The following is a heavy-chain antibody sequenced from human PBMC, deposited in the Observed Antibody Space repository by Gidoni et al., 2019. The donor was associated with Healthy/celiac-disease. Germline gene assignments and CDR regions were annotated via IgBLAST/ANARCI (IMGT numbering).Heavy chain of an antibody. V-gene: IGHV3-33*01. J-gene: IGHJ3*02. D-gene: IGHD1-1*01. Sequence: QVQLVESGGGVVQPGRSLRLSCAASGFTFSSYGMHWVRQAPGKGLEWVAVIWYDGSNKYYADSVKGRFTISRDNSKNTLYLQMNSLRVEDTAVYYCARDYGTTIVNAFDIWGQGTMVTVSS. CDR1: GFTFSSYG. CDR3: ARDYGTTIVNAFDI. CDR2: IWYDGSNK.